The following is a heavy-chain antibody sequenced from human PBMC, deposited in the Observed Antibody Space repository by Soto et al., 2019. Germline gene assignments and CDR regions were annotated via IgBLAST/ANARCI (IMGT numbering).Heavy chain of an antibody. CDR3: ARLGGYYQSLDT. Sequence: SETLSLTCAVYGGSLSGYYWSWIRQPPGKGLEWIGYVNHSGNTNYSPSLKSRVTISVDTSMNQISLKLSSVTAADTAFYYCARLGGYYQSLDTWGQGTLVTVSS. D-gene: IGHD3-22*01. V-gene: IGHV4-34*01. CDR2: VNHSGNT. CDR1: GGSLSGYY. J-gene: IGHJ5*02.